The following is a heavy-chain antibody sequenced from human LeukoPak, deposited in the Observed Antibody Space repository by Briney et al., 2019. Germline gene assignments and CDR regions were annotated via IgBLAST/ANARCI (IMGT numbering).Heavy chain of an antibody. D-gene: IGHD2-2*01. V-gene: IGHV3-23*01. CDR3: AKDYGVPAALYYYYYYMDV. CDR1: GFTFSSYA. J-gene: IGHJ6*03. CDR2: ISGSGGST. Sequence: PGGSLRLSCAASGFTFSSYAMSWVRRAPWKGLEWVSGISGSGGSTYYADSVKGRFTISRDNSKNTLYLQMNSLRAEDTAVYYCAKDYGVPAALYYYYYYMDVWGKGTTVTVSS.